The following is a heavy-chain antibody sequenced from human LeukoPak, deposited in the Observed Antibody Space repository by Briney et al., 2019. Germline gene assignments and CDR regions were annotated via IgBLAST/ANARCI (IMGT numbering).Heavy chain of an antibody. CDR1: GFTFSSYA. D-gene: IGHD3-10*01. CDR3: AKDGAMVRGVILDY. J-gene: IGHJ4*02. CDR2: TSGSGGST. Sequence: GGSLRLSCAASGFTFSSYAMSWVRQAPGKGLEWVSATSGSGGSTYYADSVKGRFTISRDNSKNTLYLQMNSLRAEDTAVYYCAKDGAMVRGVILDYWGQGTLVTVSS. V-gene: IGHV3-23*01.